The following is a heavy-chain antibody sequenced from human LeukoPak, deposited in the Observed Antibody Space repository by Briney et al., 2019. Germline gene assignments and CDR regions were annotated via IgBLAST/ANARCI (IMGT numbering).Heavy chain of an antibody. D-gene: IGHD3-22*01. V-gene: IGHV4-59*01. J-gene: IGHJ4*02. Sequence: PSETLSLTCTVSGGSISSYYWSWIRQPPGKGLDWIGYIYYSGSTNYNPSLKSRVTISVDTSKNQFSLKLSSVTAADTAVYYCARVRSEYYYDSSGYFYFDYWGQGTLVTVSS. CDR2: IYYSGST. CDR1: GGSISSYY. CDR3: ARVRSEYYYDSSGYFYFDY.